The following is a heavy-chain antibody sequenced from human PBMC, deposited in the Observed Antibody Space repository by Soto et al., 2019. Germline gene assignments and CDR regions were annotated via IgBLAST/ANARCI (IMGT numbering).Heavy chain of an antibody. V-gene: IGHV3-9*01. CDR3: AKASIVGGYAYFDY. Sequence: EVQLVESGGGLVQPGRSLRLSCAASGFTFDDYAMHWVRQAPGKGLEWVSGISWNSGSIGYADSVKGRFTISRDNAKNSPYLQMNSLRAEDTALYYCAKASIVGGYAYFDYWGQGTLVTVSS. CDR2: ISWNSGSI. J-gene: IGHJ4*02. D-gene: IGHD5-12*01. CDR1: GFTFDDYA.